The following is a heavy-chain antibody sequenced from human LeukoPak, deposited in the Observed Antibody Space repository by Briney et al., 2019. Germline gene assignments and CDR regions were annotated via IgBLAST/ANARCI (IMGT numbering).Heavy chain of an antibody. D-gene: IGHD1-1*01. CDR2: IWYDGSNK. J-gene: IGHJ4*02. V-gene: IGHV3-33*01. CDR3: ARGLDELDY. CDR1: GFTFSSYG. Sequence: PGRSLRLSCAASGFTFSSYGMHWVRQAPGKGLEWVAVIWYDGSNKYCADSVKGRFTISRDNSKNTLYLQMNSLRAEDTAVYYCARGLDELDYWGQGTLVTVSS.